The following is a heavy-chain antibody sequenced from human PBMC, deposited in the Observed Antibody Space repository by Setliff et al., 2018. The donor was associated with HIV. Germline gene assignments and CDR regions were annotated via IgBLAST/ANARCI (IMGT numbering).Heavy chain of an antibody. V-gene: IGHV1-46*04. J-gene: IGHJ4*02. CDR3: ARAPAKKAGTGSDH. CDR2: INPSGGGA. Sequence: ASVKVSCKASGYTFISYYMHWVRQAPGQGLEWMGIINPSGGGASYAQKLQGRVTMTRDTSTNTVYMELSSLTFEDAAVYFCARAPAKKAGTGSDHWGQGTLVTVSS. D-gene: IGHD6-19*01. CDR1: GYTFISYY.